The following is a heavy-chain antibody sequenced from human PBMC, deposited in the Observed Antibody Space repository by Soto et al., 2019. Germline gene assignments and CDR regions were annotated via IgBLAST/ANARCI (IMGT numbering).Heavy chain of an antibody. CDR1: GYTFTSYY. Sequence: ASVKVSCKASGYTFTSYYMHWVRQAPGQGLEWMGIINPSGGSTSYAQKFQGRVTMTGDTSTSTVYMELSSLRSEDTAVYYCATGSSSLFYYYYGMDVWGQGTTVTVSS. CDR3: ATGSSSLFYYYYGMDV. V-gene: IGHV1-46*01. J-gene: IGHJ6*02. CDR2: INPSGGST. D-gene: IGHD6-6*01.